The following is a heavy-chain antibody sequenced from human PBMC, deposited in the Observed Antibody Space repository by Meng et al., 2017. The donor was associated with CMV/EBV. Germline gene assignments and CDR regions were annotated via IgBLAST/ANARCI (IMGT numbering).Heavy chain of an antibody. CDR3: ARGLGYFGTASCGCYYGLDV. CDR1: GFTFSDYY. J-gene: IGHJ6*02. Sequence: GGSLRLSCAASGFTFSDYYMNWIRRAPGKGPEWVSYISSFGSDMYYADSVKGRFTVSRDNARNSLYLHMNSLRPEDTDVYYCARGLGYFGTASCGCYYGLDVWGQGTTVTVSS. D-gene: IGHD2-2*01. V-gene: IGHV3-11*01. CDR2: ISSFGSDM.